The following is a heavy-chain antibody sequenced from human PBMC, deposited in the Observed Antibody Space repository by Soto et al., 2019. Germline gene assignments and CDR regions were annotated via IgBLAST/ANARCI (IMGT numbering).Heavy chain of an antibody. CDR2: INPSGGST. V-gene: IGHV1-46*01. Sequence: QVQLVQSGAEVKKPGASVKVSCKASGYTFTSYYMHWVRQAPGQGLEWMGIINPSGGSTSYAQKFQGRVTMTRDTSTSTVYMELSSLRSEDTAVYYCARVGYCSGGSCYPTQVVFDYWGQGTLVTVSS. J-gene: IGHJ4*02. D-gene: IGHD2-15*01. CDR3: ARVGYCSGGSCYPTQVVFDY. CDR1: GYTFTSYY.